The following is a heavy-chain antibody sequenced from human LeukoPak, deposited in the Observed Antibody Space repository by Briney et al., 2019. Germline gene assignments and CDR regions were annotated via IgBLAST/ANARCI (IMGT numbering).Heavy chain of an antibody. CDR3: ARVGGYNSYFDY. Sequence: GGSLRLSCAASGFTFSSCWMHWVRQAPGKGLVWVSRINGDGSSTTYADSVRGRFTISRDNAKNTLYLQMNNLRDEDTAVYYCARVGGYNSYFDYWGQGSLVTVPS. D-gene: IGHD5-24*01. V-gene: IGHV3-74*03. CDR1: GFTFSSCW. CDR2: INGDGSST. J-gene: IGHJ4*02.